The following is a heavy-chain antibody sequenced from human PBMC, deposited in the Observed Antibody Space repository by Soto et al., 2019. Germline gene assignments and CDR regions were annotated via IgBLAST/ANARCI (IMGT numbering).Heavy chain of an antibody. CDR3: ARGGDDILTGYYPAPFDY. Sequence: GGSLRLSCAASGFTFSSYAMHWVRQAPGKGLEWVAVISYDGSNKYYADSVKGRFTISRDNSKNTLYLQMNSLRAEDTAVFYCARGGDDILTGYYPAPFDYWGQGTLVTVSS. D-gene: IGHD3-9*01. CDR1: GFTFSSYA. CDR2: ISYDGSNK. J-gene: IGHJ4*02. V-gene: IGHV3-30-3*01.